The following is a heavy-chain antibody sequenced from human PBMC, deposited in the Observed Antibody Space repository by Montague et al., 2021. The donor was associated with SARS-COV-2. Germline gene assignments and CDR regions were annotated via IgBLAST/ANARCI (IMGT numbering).Heavy chain of an antibody. V-gene: IGHV4-34*01. CDR2: INHSRST. CDR1: GGSYSGYS. D-gene: IGHD3-22*01. CDR3: ARAIVDVTMMVVVMTGVEHYFDF. J-gene: IGHJ4*02. Sequence: SETLSLTCAGYGGSYSGYSWRRFRQPPGKGLEWIGDINHSRSTNYNPSLKSRVSISVDTSKNQFSLKLSSVTAADTAVYYCARAIVDVTMMVVVMTGVEHYFDFWGQGTLVTVSS.